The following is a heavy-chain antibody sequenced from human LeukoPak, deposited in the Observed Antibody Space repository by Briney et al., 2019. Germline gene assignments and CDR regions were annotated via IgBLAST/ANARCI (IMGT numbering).Heavy chain of an antibody. Sequence: GASVKVSCKASGYTFTNYAMNWVRQAPGQGLEWMGWISAYNGNTNYAQKLQGRVTMTTDASTSTAYMELRSLRSDDTAIYYCAREGSNQRPFDYWGQGTLVTVSS. CDR3: AREGSNQRPFDY. V-gene: IGHV1-18*01. CDR1: GYTFTNYA. J-gene: IGHJ4*02. D-gene: IGHD1-14*01. CDR2: ISAYNGNT.